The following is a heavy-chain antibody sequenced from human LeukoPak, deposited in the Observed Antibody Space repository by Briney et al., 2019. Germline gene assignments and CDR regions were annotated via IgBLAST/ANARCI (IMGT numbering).Heavy chain of an antibody. CDR1: GGSISSYY. V-gene: IGHV4-4*07. Sequence: SETLSLTCTVSGGSISSYYWSWIRQPAGKGLEWIGRIYTSGSTNYNPSLKSRVTMSVDTSKNQFSLKLSSVTAADTAVYYCARDSGSFLRSSWFDPWGQGTLVTVSS. D-gene: IGHD1-26*01. CDR2: IYTSGST. J-gene: IGHJ5*02. CDR3: ARDSGSFLRSSWFDP.